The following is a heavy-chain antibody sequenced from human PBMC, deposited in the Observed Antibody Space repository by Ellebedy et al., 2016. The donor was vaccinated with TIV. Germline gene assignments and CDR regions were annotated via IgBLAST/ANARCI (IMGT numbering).Heavy chain of an antibody. CDR2: ISGSGGST. CDR1: GFTFSSYA. J-gene: IGHJ4*02. Sequence: GESLKISCAAPGFTFSSYAISWVRQAPGKGLEWVSAISGSGGSTYYADSVKGRFTISRDNSKNTLYLQMNTMRAEDTAVYYWAREVTVMVRGVIGYWGQGTLVTVSS. V-gene: IGHV3-23*01. D-gene: IGHD3-10*01. CDR3: AREVTVMVRGVIGY.